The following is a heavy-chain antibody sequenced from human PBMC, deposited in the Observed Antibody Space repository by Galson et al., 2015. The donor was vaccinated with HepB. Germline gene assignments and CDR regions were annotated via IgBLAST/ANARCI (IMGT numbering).Heavy chain of an antibody. V-gene: IGHV3-48*02. CDR1: GFSFGTHS. CDR2: ISGSSDTI. CDR3: ARDPQGDYDSSGYYYVFRYFDF. D-gene: IGHD3-22*01. J-gene: IGHJ4*02. Sequence: SLRLSCAASGFSFGTHSMNWVRQAPGKGLEWISYISGSSDTIYYAESVKGRFTISRDNAKNSLYLQMNSLRDEDTAVYYCARDPQGDYDSSGYYYVFRYFDFWGQGTLVTVSS.